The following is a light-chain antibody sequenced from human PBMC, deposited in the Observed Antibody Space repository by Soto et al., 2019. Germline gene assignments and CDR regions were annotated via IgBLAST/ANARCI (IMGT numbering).Light chain of an antibody. CDR1: QSVSKY. Sequence: VLTQSPGTLSLSPGERATLSCRASQSVSKYLAWYQQKPGQAPSLLIFGASSRATGIPDRFSGSGSGTDFTLTISRLEPEDFAVYFCHHYGTSPTFGQGTRLEIK. CDR2: GAS. V-gene: IGKV3-20*01. CDR3: HHYGTSPT. J-gene: IGKJ5*01.